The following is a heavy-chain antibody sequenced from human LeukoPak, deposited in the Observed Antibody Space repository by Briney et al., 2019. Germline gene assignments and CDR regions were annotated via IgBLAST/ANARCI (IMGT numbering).Heavy chain of an antibody. Sequence: PSETLSLTCAVYGGSFSGYYWSWIRQPPGKGLEWIGEINHSGSTNYNPSLKSRVTISVDTSKNQFSLKLSSVTAADTAVYYCARTGSYKWLRLRSGLFDYWGQGTLVTVSS. J-gene: IGHJ4*02. V-gene: IGHV4-34*01. CDR2: INHSGST. D-gene: IGHD5-12*01. CDR3: ARTGSYKWLRLRSGLFDY. CDR1: GGSFSGYY.